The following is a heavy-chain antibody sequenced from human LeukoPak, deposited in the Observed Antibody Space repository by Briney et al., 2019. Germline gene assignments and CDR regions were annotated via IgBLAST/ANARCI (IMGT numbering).Heavy chain of an antibody. CDR1: GGTFSSYA. J-gene: IGHJ4*02. V-gene: IGHV1-69*06. CDR3: ARDRPVTTEGGCDY. CDR2: IIPIFGTA. Sequence: SVKVSCKASGGTFSSYAISWVRQAPGQGLEWMGRIIPIFGTANYAQKFQGRVTITADKSTSTAYMDLSSLRSEDTAVYFCARDRPVTTEGGCDYWGQGTLVTVSS. D-gene: IGHD4-17*01.